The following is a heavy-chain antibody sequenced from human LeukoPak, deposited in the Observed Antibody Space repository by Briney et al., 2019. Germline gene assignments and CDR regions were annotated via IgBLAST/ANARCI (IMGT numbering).Heavy chain of an antibody. J-gene: IGHJ4*02. CDR2: IYYSGST. CDR1: GGSISSGGYY. V-gene: IGHV4-31*03. Sequence: SETLSLTCTVSGGSISSGGYYWSWIRQHPGRGVEWIGYIYYSGSTYYNPSLKSRVTISVDTSKNQFSLKLSSVTAADTAVYYCARAPPDWFQIDYWGQGTLVTVSS. D-gene: IGHD3-9*01. CDR3: ARAPPDWFQIDY.